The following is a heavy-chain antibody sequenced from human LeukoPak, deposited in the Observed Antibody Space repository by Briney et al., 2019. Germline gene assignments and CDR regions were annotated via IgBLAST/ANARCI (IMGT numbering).Heavy chain of an antibody. D-gene: IGHD3-9*01. CDR1: GFTFSSYT. J-gene: IGHJ4*02. Sequence: GGSLRLSCAASGFTFSSYTMNWVRQAPGKGLEWVSSISSGSSYIYYADSVKGRFTISRDNAKKSLFLQMNSLRAEDTAVYYCARATTYDILTGYSDYWGQGTLVTVSS. CDR3: ARATTYDILTGYSDY. CDR2: ISSGSSYI. V-gene: IGHV3-21*01.